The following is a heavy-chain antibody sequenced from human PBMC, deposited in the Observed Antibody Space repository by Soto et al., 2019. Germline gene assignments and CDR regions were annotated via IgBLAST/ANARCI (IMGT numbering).Heavy chain of an antibody. J-gene: IGHJ4*02. V-gene: IGHV4-59*01. D-gene: IGHD5-18*01. CDR2: IYYSGST. CDR3: ARTLYSYGPRFDY. CDR1: GGSISSYY. Sequence: QVQLQESGPGLVKPSETLSLTCTVSGGSISSYYWSWIRQPPGKGLEWIGYIYYSGSTYYNPSLKSRVTISVDTSKNQFSLKLSSVTAADTAVYYCARTLYSYGPRFDYWGQGTLVAVSS.